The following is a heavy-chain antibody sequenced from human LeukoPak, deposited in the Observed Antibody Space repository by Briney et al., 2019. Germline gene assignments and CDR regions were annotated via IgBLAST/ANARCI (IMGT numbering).Heavy chain of an antibody. CDR3: ARDRYYYDSSGYYRYSDY. D-gene: IGHD3-22*01. V-gene: IGHV1-2*02. CDR2: INPNSGGT. CDR1: GYTFTGYY. Sequence: ASVKVSCKASGYTFTGYYMHWVRQAPGQGLEWMGWINPNSGGTNYAQKFQGRVTMTRDTSISTAYMELSRLRSDDTAVYYCARDRYYYDSSGYYRYSDYWGQGTLVTVSS. J-gene: IGHJ4*02.